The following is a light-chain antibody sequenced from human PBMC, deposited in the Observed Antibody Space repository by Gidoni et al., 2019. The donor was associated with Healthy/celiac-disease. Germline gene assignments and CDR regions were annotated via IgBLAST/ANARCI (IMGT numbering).Light chain of an antibody. CDR3: QQYKNWPLT. V-gene: IGKV3-15*01. CDR2: GAS. J-gene: IGKJ1*01. CDR1: QSVSSN. Sequence: IVMTHSPATLSVSPGERATLSCRASQSVSSNLAWYQQKPGQAPRLLSYGASTRATGITARCSGSGSGTEFTLTISSLQSEDFAVYYCQQYKNWPLTFGQGTKVEIK.